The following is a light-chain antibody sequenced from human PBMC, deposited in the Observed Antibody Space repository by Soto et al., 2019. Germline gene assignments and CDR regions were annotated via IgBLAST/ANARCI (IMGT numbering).Light chain of an antibody. Sequence: EIVMTQSPAKLSVSPGERATLSCRASQSVSSNLAWYQQKPGQAPRLLISGASSRATGIPDRFSGSGSGTDFTLTISRLEPEDFALYYCQHYVERSPITFGQGTRLEIK. CDR1: QSVSSN. J-gene: IGKJ5*01. CDR3: QHYVERSPIT. V-gene: IGKV3-20*01. CDR2: GAS.